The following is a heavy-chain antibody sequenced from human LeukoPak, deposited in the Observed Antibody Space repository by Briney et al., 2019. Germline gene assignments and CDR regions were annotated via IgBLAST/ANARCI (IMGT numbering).Heavy chain of an antibody. CDR1: GFSLSRHS. CDR2: ISGSGGST. V-gene: IGHV3-23*01. CDR3: AKGRYSGSYYNWFDP. Sequence: GSLRLSCAASGFSLSRHSMSWVRQAPGEGLGWVSAISGSGGSTYYADSVRGRFTISRDTSKNTLYLQMNSLRAEDTAVYYCAKGRYSGSYYNWFDPWGQGTLVTVSS. J-gene: IGHJ5*02. D-gene: IGHD1-26*01.